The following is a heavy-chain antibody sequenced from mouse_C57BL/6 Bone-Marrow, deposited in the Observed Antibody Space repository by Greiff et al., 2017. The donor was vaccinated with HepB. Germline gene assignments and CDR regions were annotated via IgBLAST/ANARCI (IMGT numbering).Heavy chain of an antibody. V-gene: IGHV1-55*01. Sequence: QVQLKQPGAELVKPGASVKMSCKASGYTFTSYWITWVKQRPGQGLEWIGDIYPGSGSTNYNEKFKSKATLTVDTSSSTAYMQLSSLTSEDSAVYYCARLYYSNSYYAMDYWGRGTSVTVSS. J-gene: IGHJ4*01. CDR3: ARLYYSNSYYAMDY. CDR2: IYPGSGST. D-gene: IGHD2-5*01. CDR1: GYTFTSYW.